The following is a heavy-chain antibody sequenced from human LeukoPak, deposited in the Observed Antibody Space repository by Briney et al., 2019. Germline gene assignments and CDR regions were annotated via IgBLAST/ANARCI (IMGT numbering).Heavy chain of an antibody. J-gene: IGHJ4*02. CDR3: ARVKDYYDSSGGY. D-gene: IGHD3-22*01. CDR2: ISSSSSYL. V-gene: IGHV3-21*01. Sequence: PGGSLRLSCAASGFTFSSYDMNWVRQAPGKGLEWVSSISSSSSYLYYADSVNGRFTISRDNAKNSLYLQMNSLRAEDTAVYYCARVKDYYDSSGGYWGQGTLVTVSS. CDR1: GFTFSSYD.